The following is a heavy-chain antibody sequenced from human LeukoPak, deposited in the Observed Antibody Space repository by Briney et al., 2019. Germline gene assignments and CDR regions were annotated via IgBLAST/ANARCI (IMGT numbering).Heavy chain of an antibody. V-gene: IGHV3-33*01. CDR2: IWYDESNK. CDR3: ATLWDYGDYGDAFDI. Sequence: GGSLRLSXAASGFTFSSYGMHWVRQAPGKGLEWVAVIWYDESNKYYADSVKGRFTISRDNSKNTLYLQMNSLRAEDTAVYYCATLWDYGDYGDAFDIWGQGTMVTVSS. CDR1: GFTFSSYG. J-gene: IGHJ3*02. D-gene: IGHD4-17*01.